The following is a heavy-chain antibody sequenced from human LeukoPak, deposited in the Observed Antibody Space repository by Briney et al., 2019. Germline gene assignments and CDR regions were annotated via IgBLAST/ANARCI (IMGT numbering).Heavy chain of an antibody. Sequence: PGGSLRLSCAASGFTFSNYMMHWVRQLPGKGLVWVSRISPTGSTTSYADSVKGRFTVSRDNAKNTLYLQVNNLRAEDTAVYYCARGPNSNWSGLDFWGQGTLLTVSS. J-gene: IGHJ4*02. D-gene: IGHD6-6*01. CDR2: ISPTGSTT. CDR3: ARGPNSNWSGLDF. CDR1: GFTFSNYM. V-gene: IGHV3-74*01.